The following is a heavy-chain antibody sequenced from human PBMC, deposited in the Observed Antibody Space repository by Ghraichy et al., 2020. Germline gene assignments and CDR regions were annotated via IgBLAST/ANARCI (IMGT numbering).Heavy chain of an antibody. J-gene: IGHJ5*02. CDR1: GFTFSSYG. CDR2: IWYDGSNK. D-gene: IGHD4-17*01. Sequence: GESLNISCAASGFTFSSYGMHWVRQAPGKGLEWVAVIWYDGSNKYYADSVKGRFTISRDNSKNTLYLQMNSLRAEDTAVYYCARTTSDWFDPWGQGTLVTVSS. CDR3: ARTTSDWFDP. V-gene: IGHV3-33*01.